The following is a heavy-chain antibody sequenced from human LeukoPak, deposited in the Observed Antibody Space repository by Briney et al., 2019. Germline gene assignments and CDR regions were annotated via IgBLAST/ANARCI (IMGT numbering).Heavy chain of an antibody. V-gene: IGHV1-69*13. J-gene: IGHJ4*02. D-gene: IGHD3-22*01. CDR1: RGTFSSYA. CDR2: IIPIFGTA. Sequence: ASVKVSCKASRGTFSSYAISWVRQAPGQGLEWMGGIIPIFGTANYAQKFQGRVTITADESTSTAYMELSSLRSEDTAVYYCARDLEYDSSGPLDYWGQGTLVTVSS. CDR3: ARDLEYDSSGPLDY.